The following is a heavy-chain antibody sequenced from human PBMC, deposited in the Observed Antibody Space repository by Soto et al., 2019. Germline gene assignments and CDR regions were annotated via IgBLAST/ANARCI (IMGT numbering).Heavy chain of an antibody. CDR3: ARVPFANFAFDI. CDR2: IYYSGNT. V-gene: IGHV4-31*03. CDR1: GVSISSGGYF. Sequence: SETLSLTCTVSGVSISSGGYFWSWIRQLPGKGLEWIGYIYYSGNTSYNPSLKSRLTISLDTSKNHFSLKLNSVTVADTAVFYCARVPFANFAFDIWGQGTMVTVSS. J-gene: IGHJ3*02. D-gene: IGHD3-3*02.